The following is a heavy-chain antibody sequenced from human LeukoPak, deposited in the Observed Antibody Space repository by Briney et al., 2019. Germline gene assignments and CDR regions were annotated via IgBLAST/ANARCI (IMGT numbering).Heavy chain of an antibody. CDR2: IYYSGST. CDR3: ARPYYYDSSGSSGDAFDI. J-gene: IGHJ3*02. D-gene: IGHD3-22*01. CDR1: GGSISSYY. Sequence: SETLSLTCTVSGGSISSYYWSWIRQPPGKGLEWIGYIYYSGSTNYNPSLKSRVTISVDTSKNQFSLKLSSVTAAATAVYYCARPYYYDSSGSSGDAFDIWGQGTMVTVSS. V-gene: IGHV4-59*08.